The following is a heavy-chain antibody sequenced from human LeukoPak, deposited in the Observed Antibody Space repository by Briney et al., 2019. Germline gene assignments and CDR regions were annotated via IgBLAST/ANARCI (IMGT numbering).Heavy chain of an antibody. CDR1: GGTFSSYA. V-gene: IGHV1-69*06. Sequence: PAASVKVSCKASGGTFSSYAISWVRQAPGQGLEWMGGIIPIFGTANYAQKFQGRVTITADKSTSTAYMELSSLRSEDTAVYYCARALRAYNWFDPWGQGTLVTVSS. D-gene: IGHD4-17*01. CDR3: ARALRAYNWFDP. CDR2: IIPIFGTA. J-gene: IGHJ5*02.